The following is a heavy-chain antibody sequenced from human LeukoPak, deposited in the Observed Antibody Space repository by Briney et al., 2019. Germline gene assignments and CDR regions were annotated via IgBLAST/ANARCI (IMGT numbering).Heavy chain of an antibody. CDR1: GFTFSSYA. Sequence: GGSLRLSCAASGFTFSSYAMHWVRQAPGKGLEWVAVISYDGSNKYYADSVKGRFTISRDNSKNTLYLQMNSLRAKDTAVYYCARGRYYYDSSGYYRGYYFDYWGQGTPVTVSS. V-gene: IGHV3-30-3*01. J-gene: IGHJ4*02. D-gene: IGHD3-22*01. CDR3: ARGRYYYDSSGYYRGYYFDY. CDR2: ISYDGSNK.